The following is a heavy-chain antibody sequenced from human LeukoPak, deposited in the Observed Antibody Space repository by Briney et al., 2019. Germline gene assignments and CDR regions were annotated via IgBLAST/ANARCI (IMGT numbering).Heavy chain of an antibody. J-gene: IGHJ3*02. V-gene: IGHV4-30-2*01. CDR1: GGSISSGGYY. CDR3: ARAGRILTGPDAFDI. CDR2: IYHSGST. Sequence: PSETLSLTCTVSGGSISSGGYYWSWIRRPPGKVLEWIGYIYHSGSTSYNPSLKSRVTISLDRSKNQFSLKLSSVTAADTAVYYCARAGRILTGPDAFDIWGQGTVVTVSS. D-gene: IGHD3-9*01.